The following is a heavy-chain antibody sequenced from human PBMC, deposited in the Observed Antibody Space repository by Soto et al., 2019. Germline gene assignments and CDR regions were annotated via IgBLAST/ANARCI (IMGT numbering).Heavy chain of an antibody. CDR2: IIPIFGTA. Sequence: SVKVSCKASGGTFSSYAISWVRQAPGQGLEWIGGIIPIFGTANYAQKFQVRVTITADEPTSTAYMELSSLRSEDTAVYYCARDHRNSIYYYYGLEAWCQGGTVPVPS. CDR3: ARDHRNSIYYYYGLEA. V-gene: IGHV1-69*13. J-gene: IGHJ6*02. D-gene: IGHD4-4*01. CDR1: GGTFSSYA.